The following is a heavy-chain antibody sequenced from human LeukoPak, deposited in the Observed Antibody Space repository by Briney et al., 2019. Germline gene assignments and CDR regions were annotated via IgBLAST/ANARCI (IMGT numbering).Heavy chain of an antibody. CDR3: ARVATAGSGSYYYYYYMDV. V-gene: IGHV4-61*01. CDR2: IYYSGST. CDR1: SGSISSGSYY. D-gene: IGHD3-10*01. Sequence: PSETLSLTCTVSSGSISSGSYYWSWIRQPPGKGLEWIGYIYYSGSTNYNPSLKSRVTISVDTSKNQFSLKLSSVTAADTAVYYCARVATAGSGSYYYYYYMDVWGKGTTVTISS. J-gene: IGHJ6*03.